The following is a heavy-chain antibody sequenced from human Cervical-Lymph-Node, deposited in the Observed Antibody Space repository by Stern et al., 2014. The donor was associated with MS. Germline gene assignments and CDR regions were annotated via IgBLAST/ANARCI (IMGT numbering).Heavy chain of an antibody. CDR2: INAGNGHT. CDR1: GYTFTSYV. V-gene: IGHV1-3*01. Sequence: DQLVESGAEVKKPGASVKVSCKASGYTFTSYVIHWVRQAPGPRLEWMGWINAGNGHTEYSQQVQDRVTITRDISASTAYMELSSLRSEDTAVYYCARDDPFYSYYGMDVWGQGTTVTVSS. CDR3: ARDDPFYSYYGMDV. J-gene: IGHJ6*02.